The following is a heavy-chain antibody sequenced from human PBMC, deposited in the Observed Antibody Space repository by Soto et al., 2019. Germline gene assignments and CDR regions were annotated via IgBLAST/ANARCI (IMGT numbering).Heavy chain of an antibody. V-gene: IGHV4-30-2*01. CDR1: GGSISSGGYS. J-gene: IGHJ1*01. CDR2: IYHSGST. D-gene: IGHD6-13*01. Sequence: SETLSLTCAVSGGSISSGGYSWSWIRQPPGKGLEWIGYIYHSGSTYYNPSLKSRVTISVDRSKNQFSLKLSSVTAADTAVYYCARSIAAAGTGYFQHWGQGTLVTVSS. CDR3: ARSIAAAGTGYFQH.